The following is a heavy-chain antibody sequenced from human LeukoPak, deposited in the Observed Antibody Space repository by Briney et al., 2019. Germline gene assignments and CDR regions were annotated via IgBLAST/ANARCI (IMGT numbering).Heavy chain of an antibody. CDR2: INSDGSST. CDR1: GFTFSSSW. V-gene: IGHV3-74*01. D-gene: IGHD3-3*01. Sequence: GGSLRLSCAASGFTFSSSWMHWVRQAPGKGLVWVSRINSDGSSTTYADSVKGRFTISRDNSKNTLYLQMNSLRAEDTAVYYCARVFWEKDGFIGAFDIWGQGTMVTVSS. J-gene: IGHJ3*02. CDR3: ARVFWEKDGFIGAFDI.